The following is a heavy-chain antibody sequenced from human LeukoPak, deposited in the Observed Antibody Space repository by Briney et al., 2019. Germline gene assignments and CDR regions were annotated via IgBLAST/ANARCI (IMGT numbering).Heavy chain of an antibody. CDR3: AKGSSGWYGGAFDI. J-gene: IGHJ3*02. Sequence: TGGSLRLSCAASGFTFSRYSMNWVRQAPGKGLEWVSYISSSSSTIYYADSVKGRFTISRDNAKNSLYLQMNSLRAEDTAVYYCAKGSSGWYGGAFDIWGQGTMVTVPS. CDR2: ISSSSSTI. CDR1: GFTFSRYS. V-gene: IGHV3-48*01. D-gene: IGHD6-19*01.